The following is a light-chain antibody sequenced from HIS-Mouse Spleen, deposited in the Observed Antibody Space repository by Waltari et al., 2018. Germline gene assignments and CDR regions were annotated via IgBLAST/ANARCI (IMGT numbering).Light chain of an antibody. V-gene: IGLV3-10*01. Sequence: SYELTQPPSVSVSPGQTARITCPGEALPKQYAYWSQQKTGQAPVLVIYADSKRPSGIPERFSGSSSGTMATLTISGAQVEDEADYYCYSTDSSGNHRVFGGGTKLTVL. J-gene: IGLJ2*01. CDR3: YSTDSSGNHRV. CDR1: ALPKQY. CDR2: ADS.